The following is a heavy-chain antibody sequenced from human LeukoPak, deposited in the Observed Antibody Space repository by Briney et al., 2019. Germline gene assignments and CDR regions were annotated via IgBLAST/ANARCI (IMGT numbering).Heavy chain of an antibody. D-gene: IGHD5-24*01. CDR3: ARDIQLWT. Sequence: GGSLRLSCAASGFTFSGSAMSWVRQAPGKGLEWVSLISFSGGSTYYADSVKGRFTISRDNSKDTLYLQMNSLRAEDTAIYYCARDIQLWTWGLGTMVTVSS. CDR2: ISFSGGST. CDR1: GFTFSGSA. V-gene: IGHV3-23*01. J-gene: IGHJ3*01.